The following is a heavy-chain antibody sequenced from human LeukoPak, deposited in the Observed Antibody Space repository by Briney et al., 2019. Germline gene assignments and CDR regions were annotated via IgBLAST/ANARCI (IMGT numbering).Heavy chain of an antibody. D-gene: IGHD3-22*01. V-gene: IGHV4-59*12. Sequence: PSETLSLTCTVSGGSISSYYWSWIRQPPGKGLEWIGYIYYSGSTNYNPSLKSRVTISVDTSKNQFSLKLSSVTAADTAVYYCARRPSYYYDSSGYFLYFDYWGQGTLVTVSS. CDR1: GGSISSYY. CDR3: ARRPSYYYDSSGYFLYFDY. CDR2: IYYSGST. J-gene: IGHJ4*02.